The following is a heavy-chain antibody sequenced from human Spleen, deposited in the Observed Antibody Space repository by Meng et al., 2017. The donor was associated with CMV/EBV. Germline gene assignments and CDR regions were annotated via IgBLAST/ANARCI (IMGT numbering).Heavy chain of an antibody. D-gene: IGHD5-24*01. V-gene: IGHV4-39*07. CDR1: GGSINTRSYY. J-gene: IGHJ4*02. CDR2: IYYSGST. CDR3: AREERDGYLDY. Sequence: SETLSLTCTVSGGSINTRSYYWGWIRQPPGKGLEWIGTIYYSGSTYYNLSLKSGVTISVDTSKNQVSLKVNSVTAADTAVYYCAREERDGYLDYWGQGTLVTVSS.